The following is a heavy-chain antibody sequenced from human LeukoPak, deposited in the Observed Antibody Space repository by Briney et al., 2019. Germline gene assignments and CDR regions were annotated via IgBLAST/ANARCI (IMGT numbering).Heavy chain of an antibody. Sequence: PSETLSLTCAVYGGSFSGYYWSWIRQPPGKGLEWIGEINHSGSTNFNPSLKSRVTISVDTSKNQFSLKLSSVTAADTAVYYCARGRRTSCYFSYYMDVWGKGTTVTASS. CDR2: INHSGST. J-gene: IGHJ6*03. D-gene: IGHD2-2*01. CDR3: ARGRRTSCYFSYYMDV. V-gene: IGHV4-34*01. CDR1: GGSFSGYY.